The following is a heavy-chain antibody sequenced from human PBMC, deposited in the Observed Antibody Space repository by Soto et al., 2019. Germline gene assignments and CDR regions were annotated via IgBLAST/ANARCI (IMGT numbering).Heavy chain of an antibody. V-gene: IGHV4-31*03. CDR1: GGSISSGGYY. D-gene: IGHD3-10*01. Sequence: LSLTCTVSGGSISSGGYYWSWIRQHPGKGLEWIGYIYYSGSTYYNPSLKSRVTISVDTSKNQFSLKLSSVTAADTAVYYCARVAGSPNWFDPRGQGTLVTVSS. J-gene: IGHJ5*02. CDR2: IYYSGST. CDR3: ARVAGSPNWFDP.